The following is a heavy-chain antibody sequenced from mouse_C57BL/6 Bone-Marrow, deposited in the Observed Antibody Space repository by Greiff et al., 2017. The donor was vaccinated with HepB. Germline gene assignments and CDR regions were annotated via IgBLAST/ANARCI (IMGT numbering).Heavy chain of an antibody. V-gene: IGHV1-61*01. CDR1: GYTFTSYW. D-gene: IGHD1-1*01. Sequence: QVQLQQPGAELVRPGSSVKLSCKASGYTFTSYWMDWVKQRPGQGLEWIGNIYPSDSETHYNQKFKDKATLTVDKSSSTAYMQLSSLTSEDSAVYCCAFYYYGSSPWYFDVWGTGTTVTVSS. CDR3: AFYYYGSSPWYFDV. CDR2: IYPSDSET. J-gene: IGHJ1*03.